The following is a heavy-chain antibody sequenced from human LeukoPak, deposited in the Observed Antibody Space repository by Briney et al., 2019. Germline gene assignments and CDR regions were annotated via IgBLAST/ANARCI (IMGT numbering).Heavy chain of an antibody. Sequence: GSLRLLCAAFCSYCKHWVRQPPGPGLVWVSHINSDGSWTSYADSVKGRFTISKDNAKNTVYLQMNNLRAEDTAVYYCVSFYETYWGRGTLVTVSS. CDR3: VSFYETY. V-gene: IGHV3-74*01. D-gene: IGHD2/OR15-2a*01. CDR1: CSYC. CDR2: INSDGSWT. J-gene: IGHJ4*02.